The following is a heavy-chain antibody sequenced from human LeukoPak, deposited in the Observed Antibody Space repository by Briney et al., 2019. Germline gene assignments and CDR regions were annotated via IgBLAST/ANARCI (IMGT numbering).Heavy chain of an antibody. D-gene: IGHD3-22*01. CDR3: ARGYDSGSYYVY. Sequence: GGSLRLSCAASGFTFSSYEMNWVRQAPGKGLEWVSYISSSGSNIKYADSVKGRFTISRGNAKNSVYLQMNSLRAEDTAVYYCARGYDSGSYYVYWGQGTLVTVSS. CDR1: GFTFSSYE. J-gene: IGHJ4*02. V-gene: IGHV3-48*03. CDR2: ISSSGSNI.